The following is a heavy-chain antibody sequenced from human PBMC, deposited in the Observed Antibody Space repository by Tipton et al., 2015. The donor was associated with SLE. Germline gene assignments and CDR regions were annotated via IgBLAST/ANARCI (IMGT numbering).Heavy chain of an antibody. J-gene: IGHJ6*02. D-gene: IGHD3-22*01. Sequence: TLSLTCTVSGGSISSGDYYWSWIRQPPGKGLEWIGYIYYSGSTYYNPSLKSRVTISVDTSKNQFSLKLSSVTAADTAVYYCAGGSSHYDSNRGMDVWGQGTTVTVSS. CDR1: GGSISSGDYY. V-gene: IGHV4-30-4*01. CDR2: IYYSGST. CDR3: AGGSSHYDSNRGMDV.